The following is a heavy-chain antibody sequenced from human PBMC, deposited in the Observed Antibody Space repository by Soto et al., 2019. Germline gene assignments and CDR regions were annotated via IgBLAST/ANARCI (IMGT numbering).Heavy chain of an antibody. D-gene: IGHD6-19*01. CDR2: ISSNGGST. V-gene: IGHV3-64*01. Sequence: EVQLVESGGGLVQPGGSLRLSCAASGFTFSSYAMHWVRQAPGKGREYVSAISSNGGSTYYANSVKGRFTISRDNSKNTLYLQMGSLCAEDMAVYYCARGGIAVAVYAFNIWGQGTMVTVSS. CDR1: GFTFSSYA. CDR3: ARGGIAVAVYAFNI. J-gene: IGHJ3*02.